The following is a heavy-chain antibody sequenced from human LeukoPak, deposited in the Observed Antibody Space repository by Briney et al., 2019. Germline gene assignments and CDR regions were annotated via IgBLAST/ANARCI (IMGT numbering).Heavy chain of an antibody. Sequence: GRSLRLSCAASGFTFSSYAMHWVRQAPGKGLEWVAVISYDGSNKYYADSVKGRFTMSRDTSMNTLSLQMNSLRVEDTAVYYCVKETGGFEYWGQGTLVTVSS. V-gene: IGHV3-30*04. J-gene: IGHJ4*02. CDR2: ISYDGSNK. CDR3: VKETGGFEY. CDR1: GFTFSSYA. D-gene: IGHD2-15*01.